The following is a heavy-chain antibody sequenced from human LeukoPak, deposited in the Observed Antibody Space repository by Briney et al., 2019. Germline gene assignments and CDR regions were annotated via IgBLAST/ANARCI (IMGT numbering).Heavy chain of an antibody. CDR3: ARDLEGSSWYGKGYYYYGMDV. V-gene: IGHV3-74*01. D-gene: IGHD6-13*01. CDR1: GFTFSSYW. J-gene: IGHJ6*02. Sequence: GGSLRLSCAASGFTFSSYWMRWVRQAPGKGLVWVSRINSDGSSTSYADSVKGRFTISRDNAKNTLYLQMNSLRAEDTAVYYCARDLEGSSWYGKGYYYYGMDVWGQGTTVTVSS. CDR2: INSDGSST.